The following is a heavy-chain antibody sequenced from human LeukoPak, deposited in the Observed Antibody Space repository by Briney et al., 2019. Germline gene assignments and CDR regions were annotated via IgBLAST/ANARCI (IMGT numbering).Heavy chain of an antibody. J-gene: IGHJ4*02. CDR2: IYPADSDS. V-gene: IGHV5-51*01. Sequence: LGESLKISCKGSGYSFTSYWIGWVRQMPGKGLEWMGIIYPADSDSRYSPSFQGQVTISVDRSINTAYLQWSSLKASDTAMYYCAIRSYYDTRGYYYFDYWGQGTLVTVSA. D-gene: IGHD3-22*01. CDR3: AIRSYYDTRGYYYFDY. CDR1: GYSFTSYW.